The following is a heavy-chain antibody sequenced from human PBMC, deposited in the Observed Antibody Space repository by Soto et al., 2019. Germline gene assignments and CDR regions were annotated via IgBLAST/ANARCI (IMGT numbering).Heavy chain of an antibody. CDR2: ISADGSDK. Sequence: QVQLVESGGGVVQPGRSLRLSCAASEFTFSNFGMHWVRQAPGKGLEWVAAISADGSDKYFLGSVKGRFTISRDNSKNTLFLQMNSLRVEDTAVYYCVKGSDVARQELDYWGQGTLVTVSS. V-gene: IGHV3-30*18. J-gene: IGHJ4*02. D-gene: IGHD3-3*01. CDR1: EFTFSNFG. CDR3: VKGSDVARQELDY.